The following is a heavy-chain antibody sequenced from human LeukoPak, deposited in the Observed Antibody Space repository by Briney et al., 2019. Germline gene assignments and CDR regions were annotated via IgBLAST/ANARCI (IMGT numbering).Heavy chain of an antibody. CDR1: GYTFTGYY. Sequence: ASVKVSCKASGYTFTGYYMHWVRQAPGQGLEWMGWINPNSGGTNYAQKFQGWVTMTRDTSISTACMELSRLRSDDTAVYYCARERAHRLVSGYDPYYYGMDVWGKGTTVTVSS. CDR3: ARERAHRLVSGYDPYYYGMDV. V-gene: IGHV1-2*04. J-gene: IGHJ6*04. D-gene: IGHD5-12*01. CDR2: INPNSGGT.